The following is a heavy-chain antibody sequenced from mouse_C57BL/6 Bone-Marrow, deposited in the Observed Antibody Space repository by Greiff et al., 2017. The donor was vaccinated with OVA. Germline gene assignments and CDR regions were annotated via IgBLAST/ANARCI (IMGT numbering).Heavy chain of an antibody. CDR1: GYTFTGYW. J-gene: IGHJ3*01. CDR3: ARRWLLGFAY. D-gene: IGHD2-3*01. CDR2: IYPGSGST. V-gene: IGHV1-9*01. Sequence: QVQLQQSGAGLMKPGASVKLSCKASGYTFTGYWMKWVKQRPGHGLEWIGVIYPGSGSTNYNEKFKGKATFTADKSSNTAYMQLSSLTTEDSAIDYCARRWLLGFAYWGQGTLVTVSA.